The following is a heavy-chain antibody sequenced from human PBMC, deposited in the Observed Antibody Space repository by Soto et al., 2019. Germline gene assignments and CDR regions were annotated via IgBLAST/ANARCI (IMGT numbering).Heavy chain of an antibody. J-gene: IGHJ6*03. CDR3: ASYYYYYYMDV. CDR2: IKSDGSST. CDR1: GFAFSNNW. Sequence: EVQLVESGGGLVQPGGSLRLSCAASGFAFSNNWMHWVRQAQGKGLEWVSRIKSDGSSTNYADSVKGRFTISRDNAKNTLYLQMSGLGADDTAIYYCASYYYYYYMDVWGKGTTVTVSS. V-gene: IGHV3-74*01.